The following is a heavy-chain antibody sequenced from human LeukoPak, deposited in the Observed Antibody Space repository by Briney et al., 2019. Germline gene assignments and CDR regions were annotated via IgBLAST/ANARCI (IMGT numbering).Heavy chain of an antibody. D-gene: IGHD3-10*01. CDR1: GGTFSSYA. V-gene: IGHV1-69*04. CDR3: ARMGTYGSGSYYNPPDY. Sequence: SVKVSCKASGGTFSSYAISWVRQAPGQGLEWMGRIIPILGIANYAQKFQGRVTITAGKSTSTAYMELSSLRSEDTAVYYCARMGTYGSGSYYNPPDYWGQGTLVTVSS. CDR2: IIPILGIA. J-gene: IGHJ4*02.